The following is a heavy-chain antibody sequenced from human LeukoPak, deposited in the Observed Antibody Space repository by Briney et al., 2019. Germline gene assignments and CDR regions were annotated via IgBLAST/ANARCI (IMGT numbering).Heavy chain of an antibody. Sequence: PSGTLSLTCTVSAGSISNSHYYWGWIRQPPGKGLEWVGSVYFGGSTYYNASLGSRVTISVYTSKNQFSLKLSSVTAADTAVYYCARENIEGSSSWSRPFDYWGQGTPVTVSS. CDR3: ARENIEGSSSWSRPFDY. V-gene: IGHV4-39*07. CDR2: VYFGGST. D-gene: IGHD6-13*01. J-gene: IGHJ4*02. CDR1: AGSISNSHYY.